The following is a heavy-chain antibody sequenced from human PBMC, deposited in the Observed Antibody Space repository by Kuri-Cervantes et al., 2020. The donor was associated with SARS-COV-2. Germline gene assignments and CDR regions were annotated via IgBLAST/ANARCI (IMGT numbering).Heavy chain of an antibody. J-gene: IGHJ5*02. CDR1: GFTFSSYG. Sequence: GESLKISCAASGFTFSSYGMHWVRQAPGKGLEWVAFIRYDGGNKYYVDSVKGRFTISRDNSKNTLYLQMNSLRAEDTAVYYCARDHQLLGSWGQGTLVTVSS. V-gene: IGHV3-30*02. D-gene: IGHD2-2*01. CDR2: IRYDGGNK. CDR3: ARDHQLLGS.